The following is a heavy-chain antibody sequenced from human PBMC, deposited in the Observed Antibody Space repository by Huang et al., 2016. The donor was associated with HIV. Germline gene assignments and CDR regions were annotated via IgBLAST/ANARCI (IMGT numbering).Heavy chain of an antibody. CDR2: FDPETGAT. Sequence: QVQLVQSRAEVKKPGASVKVSCKVSEHTLTELSIHWVRQPTGKGLEWMGGFDPETGATISAQKFQGRVTMTEDTSTETAFMELSGLRPEDTAVYYCATGFDVFFDFWGQGTLVTVSS. CDR3: ATGFDVFFDF. D-gene: IGHD3-9*01. CDR1: EHTLTELS. V-gene: IGHV1-24*01. J-gene: IGHJ4*02.